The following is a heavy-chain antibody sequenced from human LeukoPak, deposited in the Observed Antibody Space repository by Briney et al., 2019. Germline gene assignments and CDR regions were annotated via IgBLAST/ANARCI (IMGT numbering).Heavy chain of an antibody. CDR2: ISSSSSYI. D-gene: IGHD3-22*01. Sequence: GGSLRLSCAASGFTFSSYSMNWVRQAPGKGLEWVSSISSSSSYIYYADSLKGRFTISRDSSKNTLYLQMNSLRAEDTAVYYCARKRDYYDSSGYPGAFDIWGQGTMVTVSS. CDR3: ARKRDYYDSSGYPGAFDI. CDR1: GFTFSSYS. J-gene: IGHJ3*02. V-gene: IGHV3-21*04.